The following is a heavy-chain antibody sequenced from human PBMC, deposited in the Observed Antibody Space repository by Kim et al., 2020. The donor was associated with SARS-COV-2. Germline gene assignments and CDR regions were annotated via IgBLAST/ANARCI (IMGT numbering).Heavy chain of an antibody. CDR1: GGTFSSYA. CDR3: ARGYSGSYRVPPEYFQH. D-gene: IGHD1-26*01. CDR2: IIPILGIA. Sequence: SVKVSCKASGGTFSSYAISWVRQAPGQGLEWMGRIIPILGIANYAQKFQGRVTITADKSTSTAYMELSSLRSEDTAVYYCARGYSGSYRVPPEYFQHWGQGTLVTVSS. J-gene: IGHJ1*01. V-gene: IGHV1-69*04.